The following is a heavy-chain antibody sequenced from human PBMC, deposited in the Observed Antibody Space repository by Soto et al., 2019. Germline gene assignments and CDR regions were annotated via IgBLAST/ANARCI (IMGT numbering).Heavy chain of an antibody. Sequence: QVQLVESGGGVVQPERSLRLSCAASGFTFSRQAMHWVRQAPGRGLEWVAVIWYHGIDKYYADSMKGRFTISRDNSKNTVYLQMNSLRGEDTAVYYCATGFLGLCTGGNCPLDYWGQGTLVTVSS. J-gene: IGHJ4*02. D-gene: IGHD2-15*01. V-gene: IGHV3-33*01. CDR2: IWYHGIDK. CDR3: ATGFLGLCTGGNCPLDY. CDR1: GFTFSRQA.